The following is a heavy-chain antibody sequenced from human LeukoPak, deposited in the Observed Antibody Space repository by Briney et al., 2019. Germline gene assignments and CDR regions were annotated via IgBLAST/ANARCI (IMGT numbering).Heavy chain of an antibody. CDR3: ASGEGPIFGVVVYYFDY. D-gene: IGHD3-3*01. CDR1: GYTFTSYG. CDR2: ISAYNGNT. Sequence: ASVKVSCKASGYTFTSYGISWVRQAPGQGREGMGWISAYNGNTNYAQKLQGTSTMTTDTSTSTAYMELRSLRSEDTAVYYCASGEGPIFGVVVYYFDYWGQGTLVTVSS. V-gene: IGHV1-18*01. J-gene: IGHJ4*02.